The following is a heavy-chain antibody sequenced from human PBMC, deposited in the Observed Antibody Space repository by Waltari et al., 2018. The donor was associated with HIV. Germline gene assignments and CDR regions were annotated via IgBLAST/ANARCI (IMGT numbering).Heavy chain of an antibody. CDR2: ISWNSGSI. Sequence: NFDDYAMHWVRQTPGKGLEWVSGISWNSGSIGYADSVKGRFTISRDSAKNSLYLQMNSLRLDDTALYYCAKGIAGAYSSAWMRDWGQGTLVTVSS. D-gene: IGHD6-19*01. V-gene: IGHV3-9*01. CDR3: AKGIAGAYSSAWMRD. CDR1: NFDDYA. J-gene: IGHJ4*02.